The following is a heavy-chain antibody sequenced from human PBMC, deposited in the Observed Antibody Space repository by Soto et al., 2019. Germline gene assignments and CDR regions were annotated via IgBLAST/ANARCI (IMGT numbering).Heavy chain of an antibody. CDR1: VFIFSSYA. CDR3: AKEQTTCVHYAHEY. D-gene: IGHD3-16*01. J-gene: IGHJ1*01. CDR2: ITGSSDYT. V-gene: IGHV3-23*01. Sequence: XGSLRLSCESSVFIFSSYAMNWVRHSPGKGLQWVSSITGSSDYTSYIASVKGRFTISRDNSKNTLYLQMNSLRAEDTAVYFCAKEQTTCVHYAHEY.